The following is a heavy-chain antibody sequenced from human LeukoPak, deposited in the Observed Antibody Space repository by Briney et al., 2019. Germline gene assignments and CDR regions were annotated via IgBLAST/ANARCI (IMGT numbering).Heavy chain of an antibody. V-gene: IGHV4-39*01. D-gene: IGHD2-21*02. Sequence: SETLSLTCTVSGGSISSSSYYWGWIRQPPGTGLDGIGSIYYSGSTYYNPSLKTRVTISVDTAKNQFSLKLGSVTAADTAVYYCARQGGVTVYYFDYWGQGTLVTVSS. CDR3: ARQGGVTVYYFDY. CDR1: GGSISSSSYY. CDR2: IYYSGST. J-gene: IGHJ4*02.